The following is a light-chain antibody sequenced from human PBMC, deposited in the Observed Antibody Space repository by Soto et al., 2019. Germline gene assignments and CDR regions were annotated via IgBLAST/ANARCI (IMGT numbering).Light chain of an antibody. CDR2: DVS. J-gene: IGLJ2*01. CDR3: SSYTTISPHVV. V-gene: IGLV2-14*01. Sequence: QSALTQPASVSGSPGQSITISCTGTSSDVGGYNYVSWYQQHPGKAPKLMIYDVSNRPSGVSNRFSGSKSDNTASLTISGLQAEDETDYYCSSYTTISPHVVFGGGTKLTVL. CDR1: SSDVGGYNY.